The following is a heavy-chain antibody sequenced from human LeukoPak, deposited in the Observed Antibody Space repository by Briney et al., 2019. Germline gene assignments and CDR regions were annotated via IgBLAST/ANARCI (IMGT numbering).Heavy chain of an antibody. J-gene: IGHJ4*02. CDR1: GFTFSSYE. CDR3: AKRGVVIRVFLVGFHKEAYYFDS. CDR2: ISSSGSTI. V-gene: IGHV3-48*03. D-gene: IGHD3-10*01. Sequence: GGSLRLSCAASGFTFSSYEMNWVRQAPGKGLEWVSYISSSGSTIYYADSVQGRFTISRDNPKNTLYLQMNSLRAEDTAVYFCAKRGVVIRVFLVGFHKEAYYFDSWGQGALVTVSS.